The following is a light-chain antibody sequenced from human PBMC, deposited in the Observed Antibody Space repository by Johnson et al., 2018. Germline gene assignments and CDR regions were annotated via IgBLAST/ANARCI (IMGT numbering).Light chain of an antibody. Sequence: QSVLTQPPSVSAAPGQKVTISCSGSSSNIGNNYVSWYQQLPGTAPKLLIYENNKRPSGIPDRFSGSKSGTSPTLGITGLQTGDEADYYVGKWDSSLSAGNVFGTGTKVTVL. J-gene: IGLJ1*01. CDR1: SSNIGNNY. CDR3: GKWDSSLSAGNV. CDR2: ENN. V-gene: IGLV1-51*02.